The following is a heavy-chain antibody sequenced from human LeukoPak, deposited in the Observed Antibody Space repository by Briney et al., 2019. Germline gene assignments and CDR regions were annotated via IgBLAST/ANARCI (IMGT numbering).Heavy chain of an antibody. V-gene: IGHV3-30*02. Sequence: GGSLRLSCAASGFTFSSYGMHWARLARGGGREWGAYIRYDGRNKYYADSVKGRFTISRDNSKNTLYLQMHSLRAEDTAVYYCAKDYSSGWPWFDPWGQGTLVTVST. CDR3: AKDYSSGWPWFDP. D-gene: IGHD6-19*01. CDR2: IRYDGRNK. J-gene: IGHJ5*02. CDR1: GFTFSSYG.